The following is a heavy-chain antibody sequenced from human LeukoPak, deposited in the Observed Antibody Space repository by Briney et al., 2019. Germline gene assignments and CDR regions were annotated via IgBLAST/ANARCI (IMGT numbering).Heavy chain of an antibody. CDR2: IRGSGGST. V-gene: IGHV3-23*01. J-gene: IGHJ6*02. CDR1: GFTLSSYA. D-gene: IGHD3-10*01. CDR3: AKSPFVYNGMDV. Sequence: GGSLRLSCAPSGFTLSSYAMSWVRQAPGKGLGWVSSIRGSGGSTYYAESVKGRFSISRDNSKNTLYLQMNSRRAEDTAVYYCAKSPFVYNGMDVWGQRTTVTVSS.